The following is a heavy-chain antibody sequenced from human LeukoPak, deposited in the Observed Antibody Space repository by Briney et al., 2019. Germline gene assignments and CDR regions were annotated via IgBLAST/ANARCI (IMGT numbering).Heavy chain of an antibody. CDR1: GFTFSSYG. V-gene: IGHV3-66*01. CDR3: ARGRYCSSTSCYLGY. CDR2: IYSGGST. D-gene: IGHD2-2*01. J-gene: IGHJ4*02. Sequence: GRSLRLSCAASGFTFSSYGMHWVRQAPGKGLEWVSVIYSGGSTYYADSVKGRFTISRDNSKNTLYLQMNSLRAEDTAVYYCARGRYCSSTSCYLGYWGQGTLVTVSS.